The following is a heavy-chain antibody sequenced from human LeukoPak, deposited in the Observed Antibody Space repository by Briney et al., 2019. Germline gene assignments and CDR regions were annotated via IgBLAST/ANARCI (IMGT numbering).Heavy chain of an antibody. CDR3: ARDHVLDYGSGSYVSGVLAN. CDR1: GFTVSSNY. CDR2: IYSSGRT. Sequence: GGSLRLSCAASGFTVSSNYMSWVRQAPGKGLEWVSVIYSSGRTYYADSVKGRFTISRDNSKNTLHLQMNSLRAEDTAVYYCARDHVLDYGSGSYVSGVLANWGQGTLVTVSS. D-gene: IGHD3-10*01. J-gene: IGHJ4*02. V-gene: IGHV3-66*01.